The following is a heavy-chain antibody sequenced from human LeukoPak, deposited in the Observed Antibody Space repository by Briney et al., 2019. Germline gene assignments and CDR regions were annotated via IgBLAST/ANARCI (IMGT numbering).Heavy chain of an antibody. D-gene: IGHD1-26*01. J-gene: IGHJ4*02. CDR2: MNPNSGNT. V-gene: IGHV1-8*02. CDR1: GGTFSSYA. CDR3: ARWVPQEGSYNDY. Sequence: ASVKVSCKASGGTFSSYAISWVRQATGQGLEWMGWMNPNSGNTGYAQKFQGRVTMTRNTSISTAYMELSSLRSEDTAVYYCARWVPQEGSYNDYWGQGTLVTVSS.